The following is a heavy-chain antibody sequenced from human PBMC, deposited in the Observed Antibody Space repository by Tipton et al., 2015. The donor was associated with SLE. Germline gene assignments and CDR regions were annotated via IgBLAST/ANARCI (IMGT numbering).Heavy chain of an antibody. V-gene: IGHV3-7*01. CDR3: AKDMGGSGGDYDY. J-gene: IGHJ4*02. D-gene: IGHD3-16*01. CDR2: IKQDGSEK. Sequence: GSLRLSCAASGFTFSSYWMSWVRQAPGKGLEWVANIKQDGSEKYYVDSVKGRFTISRDNAKNSLYLQMNSLRAEDTAVYYCAKDMGGSGGDYDYWGQGTLVTVSS. CDR1: GFTFSSYW.